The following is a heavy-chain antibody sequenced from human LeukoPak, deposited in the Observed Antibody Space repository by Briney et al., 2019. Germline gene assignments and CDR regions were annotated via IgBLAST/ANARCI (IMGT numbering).Heavy chain of an antibody. CDR3: TRALVAAAGSYWFDP. Sequence: GGSLRLSCTASGFTFGDYGMSWFRQAPGKGLEWVGIIRSKTYGETTEYAASVKVRFTISRDDSKSIAYLQMNSLKTEDTAIYYCTRALVAAAGSYWFDPWGQGTLVTVSA. J-gene: IGHJ5*02. D-gene: IGHD6-13*01. V-gene: IGHV3-49*03. CDR1: GFTFGDYG. CDR2: IRSKTYGETT.